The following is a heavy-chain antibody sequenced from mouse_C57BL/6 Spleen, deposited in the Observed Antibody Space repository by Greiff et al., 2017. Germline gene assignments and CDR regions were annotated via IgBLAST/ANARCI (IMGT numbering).Heavy chain of an antibody. Sequence: EVKLVESGGGLVQPGGSMKLSCAASGFTFSDAWMDWVRQSPEKGLEWVAEIRNKANNHATYYAESVKGRFTISRDDSKSSVYLQMNSLRAEDTGIYYCTRQATVVATRYFDVWGTGTTVTVSS. CDR1: GFTFSDAW. D-gene: IGHD1-1*01. J-gene: IGHJ1*03. CDR3: TRQATVVATRYFDV. CDR2: IRNKANNHAT. V-gene: IGHV6-6*01.